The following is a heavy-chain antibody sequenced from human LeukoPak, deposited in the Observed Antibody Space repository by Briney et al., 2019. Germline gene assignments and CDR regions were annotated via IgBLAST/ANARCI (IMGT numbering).Heavy chain of an antibody. Sequence: GASVKVSCKASGYTFTGYSMHCLRQAPEQGLEWMGIINPSGGGTSYAQKSQGRVTMTRDMSTSTVYMELSSLRSEDTAVYYCARDSDWPFDYWGQGTLVTVSS. CDR1: GYTFTGYS. D-gene: IGHD2-21*01. V-gene: IGHV1-46*01. J-gene: IGHJ4*02. CDR2: INPSGGGT. CDR3: ARDSDWPFDY.